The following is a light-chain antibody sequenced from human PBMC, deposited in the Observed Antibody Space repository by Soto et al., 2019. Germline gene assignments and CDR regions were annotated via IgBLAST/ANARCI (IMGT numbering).Light chain of an antibody. V-gene: IGKV3-11*01. CDR2: DAS. Sequence: EIVLTQSPANLSLSPWERATLSCSASQSVSSYLAWYQQKPGQAPRLLIYDASNRATGIPARFSGSGSGTDFTLTISSLEPEDFAVYYCQQRSNWLLTFGGGTKVDIK. CDR1: QSVSSY. J-gene: IGKJ4*01. CDR3: QQRSNWLLT.